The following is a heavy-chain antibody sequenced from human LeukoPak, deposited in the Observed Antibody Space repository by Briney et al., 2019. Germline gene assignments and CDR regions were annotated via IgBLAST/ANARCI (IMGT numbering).Heavy chain of an antibody. J-gene: IGHJ6*02. CDR1: GFTFTSYG. V-gene: IGHV3-33*01. Sequence: PGGSLRLSCAAPGFTFTSYGMHWVRPAPGKGLEWVAVIWDDGGNTYSADSVKGRFTISRDNSKNTLYMQMNSLRAADTAVYYCARHFDSSWYREYYYYYGMDVWGQGTTVTVSS. CDR2: IWDDGGNT. CDR3: ARHFDSSWYREYYYYYGMDV. D-gene: IGHD6-13*01.